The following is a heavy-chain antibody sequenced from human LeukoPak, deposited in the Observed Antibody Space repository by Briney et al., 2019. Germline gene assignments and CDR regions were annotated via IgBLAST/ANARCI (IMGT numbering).Heavy chain of an antibody. D-gene: IGHD3-10*01. Sequence: GASVKVSCKASGYTFTSYDINWVRQATGQGLEWMGWMNPNSGNTGYAQKFQGRVTMTRNTSISTAYMELSSLRSEDTAVYYCARVRGITMVRGVISQRPYYYYGMDVWGQGTTVTVSS. J-gene: IGHJ6*02. CDR1: GYTFTSYD. CDR3: ARVRGITMVRGVISQRPYYYYGMDV. CDR2: MNPNSGNT. V-gene: IGHV1-8*01.